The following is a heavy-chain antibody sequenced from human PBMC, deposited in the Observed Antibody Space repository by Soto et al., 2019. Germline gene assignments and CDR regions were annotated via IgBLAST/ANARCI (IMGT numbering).Heavy chain of an antibody. CDR1: GGSISNNTW. CDR2: IYHSGST. D-gene: IGHD6-19*01. J-gene: IGHJ4*02. Sequence: QVQLQESGPGLVKPSGTMSLTCAVSGGSISNNTWWSWVRQPPGKGLEWIGEIYHSGSTNYNPSLKSRVFISVDKSKNQFSLRLSSVTAADMAVYYCARDPGAVAVTSLFGWGQGTLVTVSS. CDR3: ARDPGAVAVTSLFG. V-gene: IGHV4-4*02.